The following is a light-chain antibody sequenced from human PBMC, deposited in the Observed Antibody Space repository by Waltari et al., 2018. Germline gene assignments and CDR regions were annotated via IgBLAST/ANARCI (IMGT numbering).Light chain of an antibody. CDR2: EGS. CDR3: CSYAATSTFVL. CDR1: SSDIGISNL. J-gene: IGLJ2*01. Sequence: QSALTQLASVSGSPGQSVPLFCTGTSSDIGISNLASWYQQHPGKAPKLMIYEGSKRPSGVSNRFSGSKSGNTASLTISGLQAEDEADYYCCSYAATSTFVLFGGGTKLTVL. V-gene: IGLV2-23*03.